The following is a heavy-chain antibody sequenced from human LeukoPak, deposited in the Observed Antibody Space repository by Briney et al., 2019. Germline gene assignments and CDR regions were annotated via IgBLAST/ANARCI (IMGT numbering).Heavy chain of an antibody. V-gene: IGHV4-34*01. D-gene: IGHD1-26*01. CDR1: GGSFSGYY. Sequence: SETLSLTCAVYGGSFSGYYWSWIRQPPGKGLEWIGEINHSGSTNYNPSLKSRVTISVDTSKNQFSLKLSSVTAADTAVYYCARVLESGSPLFDYWGQGTLVTVSS. CDR2: INHSGST. J-gene: IGHJ4*02. CDR3: ARVLESGSPLFDY.